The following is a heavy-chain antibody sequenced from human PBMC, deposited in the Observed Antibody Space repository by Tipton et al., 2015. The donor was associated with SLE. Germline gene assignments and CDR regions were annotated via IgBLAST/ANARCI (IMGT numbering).Heavy chain of an antibody. J-gene: IGHJ4*02. CDR2: VHYSGAT. V-gene: IGHV4-61*05. CDR3: ARVGPSRHVDH. CDR1: GDSISSNNYY. Sequence: TLSLTCIVSGDSISSNNYYWGWIRQPPGKGLEWIAYVHYSGATSYNPSLKSRVTISMDTSKNQFSLKVNSVTAADTAVYYCARVGPSRHVDHWGQGTLVSVSS.